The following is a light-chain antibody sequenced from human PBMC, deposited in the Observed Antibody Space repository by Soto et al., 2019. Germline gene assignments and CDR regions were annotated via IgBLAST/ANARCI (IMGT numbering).Light chain of an antibody. V-gene: IGKV1-5*03. CDR1: QSISSW. CDR3: QQYNSYPYT. Sequence: DIQMTQSPSTLSPSVGDRVTITCRASQSISSWLARYQQKPGKAPKLLIYKASSLESGVPSRFSGSGSGTEFTLTISSLQPDDFATYYCQQYNSYPYTFGQGTKVDI. CDR2: KAS. J-gene: IGKJ2*01.